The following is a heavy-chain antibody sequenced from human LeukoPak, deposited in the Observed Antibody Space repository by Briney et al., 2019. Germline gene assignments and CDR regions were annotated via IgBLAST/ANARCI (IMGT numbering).Heavy chain of an antibody. Sequence: GGSLRLSCAASGFTFSSYSMNWVRQAPGKGLEWVSSISSSSSYIYYADSVRGRFTISRDNAKNSLYLQINSLRAEDTAVYYCARELRYCSGGSCPFDYWGQGTLVTVSS. CDR3: ARELRYCSGGSCPFDY. CDR1: GFTFSSYS. CDR2: ISSSSSYI. V-gene: IGHV3-21*01. J-gene: IGHJ4*02. D-gene: IGHD2-15*01.